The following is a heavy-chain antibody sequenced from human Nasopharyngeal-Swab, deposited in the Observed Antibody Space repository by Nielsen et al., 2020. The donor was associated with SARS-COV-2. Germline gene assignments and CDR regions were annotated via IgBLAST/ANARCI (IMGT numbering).Heavy chain of an antibody. CDR3: ARHDYGENY. CDR1: GFTFSSYW. V-gene: IGHV3-74*01. J-gene: IGHJ4*02. CDR2: INSDGSST. Sequence: GESLKISCAASGFTFSSYWMHWVRQAPGKGLVWVSRINSDGSSTSYADSVKGRFTISRDNAKNMLYLQMNSLRAEDTAVYYCARHDYGENYWGQGTLVTVSS. D-gene: IGHD4-17*01.